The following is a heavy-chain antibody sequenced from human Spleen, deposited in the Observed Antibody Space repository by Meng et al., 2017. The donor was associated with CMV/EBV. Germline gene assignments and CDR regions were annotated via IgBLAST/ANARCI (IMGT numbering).Heavy chain of an antibody. Sequence: GGSLRLSCAVSGFTFSDYVVHWVRQAPGKGLEWVAILSFDGISKYYADSVKGRFTVSRDTSKKTMFLQMNSLRPEDTAIYYCARDPVRYSAFDYGMDVWGQGTTVTAP. J-gene: IGHJ6*02. CDR1: GFTFSDYV. D-gene: IGHD5-12*01. CDR2: LSFDGISK. CDR3: ARDPVRYSAFDYGMDV. V-gene: IGHV3-30*19.